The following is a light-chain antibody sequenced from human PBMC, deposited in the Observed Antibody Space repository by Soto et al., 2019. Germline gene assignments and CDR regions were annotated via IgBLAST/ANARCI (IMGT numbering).Light chain of an antibody. CDR3: QSYDSSLSRRWV. Sequence: QSVLTQPPSVSGAPGQRVTISCTGSSSNIGAGYPVHWYQQLPGTAPKLLVAGNRPSGVPDRFSVSKSGASASLAITGIQAEDEADYYCQSYDSSLSRRWVFGGGTKVTVL. J-gene: IGLJ3*02. CDR1: SSNIGAGYP. V-gene: IGLV1-40*01. CDR2: G.